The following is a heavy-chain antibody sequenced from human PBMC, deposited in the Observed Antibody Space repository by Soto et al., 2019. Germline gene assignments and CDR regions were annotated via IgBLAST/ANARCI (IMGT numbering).Heavy chain of an antibody. CDR3: ARTERYCSSTSCYTGGWFDP. J-gene: IGHJ5*02. CDR1: GGSISSGGYS. D-gene: IGHD2-2*02. CDR2: IYHSGST. Sequence: QLQLQESGSGLVKPSQTLSLTCAVSGGSISSGGYSWSWIRQPPGKGLEWIGYIYHSGSTYYNPSVKSRVLISVDRSKNQFSLKLSSVTAADTAVYYCARTERYCSSTSCYTGGWFDPWGQGTLVTVSS. V-gene: IGHV4-30-2*01.